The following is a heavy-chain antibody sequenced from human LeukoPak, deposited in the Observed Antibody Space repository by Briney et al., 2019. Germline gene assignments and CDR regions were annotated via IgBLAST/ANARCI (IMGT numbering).Heavy chain of an antibody. V-gene: IGHV3-23*01. Sequence: GGSLRLSCAASGFTFSSYAMSWVRQAPGKGLEWVSAISGSGGSTYYADSVKGRFTIFRDNSKNTLYLQMNSLRAEDTAVYYCAKAPGYYYGMDVWGKGTTVTVSS. J-gene: IGHJ6*04. CDR2: ISGSGGST. CDR1: GFTFSSYA. CDR3: AKAPGYYYGMDV.